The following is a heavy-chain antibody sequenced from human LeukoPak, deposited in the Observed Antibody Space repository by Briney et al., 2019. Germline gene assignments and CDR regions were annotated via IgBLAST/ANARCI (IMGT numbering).Heavy chain of an antibody. Sequence: PSETLSLTCTVSGGSISSYYWSWIRQPPGKGLEWIGNIYYSGSTNYNPSLKSRVTISVDTSKNQFSLKLSSVTAADTAVYYCARQGLLAWFDPWGQGTLVTVSS. V-gene: IGHV4-59*08. D-gene: IGHD2-15*01. J-gene: IGHJ5*02. CDR2: IYYSGST. CDR3: ARQGLLAWFDP. CDR1: GGSISSYY.